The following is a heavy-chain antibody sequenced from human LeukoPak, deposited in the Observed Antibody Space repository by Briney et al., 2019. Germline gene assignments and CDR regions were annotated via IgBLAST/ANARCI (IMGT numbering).Heavy chain of an antibody. V-gene: IGHV3-9*01. CDR1: GFTFDDYA. Sequence: GGSLRLSCAASGFTFDDYAMHWVRQAPGKGLEWVSGISWNSGSIGYADSVKGRFTISRDNAKISLYLQMNSLRAEDTALYYCAKAGYFPEYFQHWGQGTLVTVSS. CDR2: ISWNSGSI. J-gene: IGHJ1*01. CDR3: AKAGYFPEYFQH. D-gene: IGHD1-1*01.